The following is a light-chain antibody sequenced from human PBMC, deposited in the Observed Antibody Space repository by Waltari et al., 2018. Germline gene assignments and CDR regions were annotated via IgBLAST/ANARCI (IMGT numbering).Light chain of an antibody. Sequence: QSVLTQPPSASGTPGQRVNISCSGSSSNVGSSYVYWYQHLPGAAPKVLMFRDDERASGIPDRFSGSKSGTSASLAISGLRSEDEADYYCAAWDDSLSCWVFGGGTKLTVL. CDR1: SSNVGSSY. CDR3: AAWDDSLSCWV. V-gene: IGLV1-47*01. CDR2: RDD. J-gene: IGLJ3*02.